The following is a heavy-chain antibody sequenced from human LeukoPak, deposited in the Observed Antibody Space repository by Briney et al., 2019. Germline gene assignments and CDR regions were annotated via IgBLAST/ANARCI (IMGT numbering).Heavy chain of an antibody. CDR3: VKERDRGTDVADDFDF. D-gene: IGHD6-19*01. J-gene: IGHJ4*02. CDR2: IASDGYT. V-gene: IGHV3-23*01. CDR1: GFTFRDYS. Sequence: GGSLRLSCVASGFTFRDYSMAWVRQVPGGGLERVSAIASDGYTVYPDPLRGRFTISRDNSRNTLYLQMNRLRAEDTAVYYCVKERDRGTDVADDFDFWGQGTLVTVSS.